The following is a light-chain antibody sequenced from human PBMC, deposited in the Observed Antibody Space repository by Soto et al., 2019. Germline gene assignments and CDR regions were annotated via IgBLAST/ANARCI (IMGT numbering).Light chain of an antibody. Sequence: EIVMTQSPATLSVSPGEGATLSCRASQSVISRLAWYQQKPGQAPRLLVYDASTRSTGILARFSGSGSGTEFTLTISSLPSEDFAVYYCQQYNNWPLTFGGGTKVEIK. CDR3: QQYNNWPLT. CDR2: DAS. V-gene: IGKV3-15*01. CDR1: QSVISR. J-gene: IGKJ4*01.